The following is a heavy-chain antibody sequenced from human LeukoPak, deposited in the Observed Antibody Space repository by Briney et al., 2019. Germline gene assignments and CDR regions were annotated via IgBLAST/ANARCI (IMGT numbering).Heavy chain of an antibody. J-gene: IGHJ5*02. CDR1: GGSFSGYY. D-gene: IGHD6-13*01. V-gene: IGHV4-34*01. CDR2: INHSGST. CDR3: ARGRAAHSWFDP. Sequence: PSETLSLTCAVYGGSFSGYYWSWIRQPPGKGLEWIGGINHSGSTNYNPSLKSRVTISVDTSKNQFSLKLSSVTAADTAVYYCARGRAAHSWFDPWGQGTLVTVSS.